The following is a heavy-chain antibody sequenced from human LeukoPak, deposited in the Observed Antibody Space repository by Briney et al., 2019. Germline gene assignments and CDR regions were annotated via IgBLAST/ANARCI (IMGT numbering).Heavy chain of an antibody. CDR1: GYTFTSYD. Sequence: ASVKVSCKASGYTFTSYDINWVRQATGQGLEWMGWMNPNSGNTGYAQKFQGRVTMTRNTSISTAYMELSSLRSEDTAVYYCAGSPRNYYDSSGYYYWGQGTLVTVSS. J-gene: IGHJ4*02. CDR3: AGSPRNYYDSSGYYY. CDR2: MNPNSGNT. D-gene: IGHD3-22*01. V-gene: IGHV1-8*02.